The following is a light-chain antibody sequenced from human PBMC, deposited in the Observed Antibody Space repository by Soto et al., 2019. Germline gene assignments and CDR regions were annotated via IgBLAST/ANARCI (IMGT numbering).Light chain of an antibody. CDR3: CSYAGSWV. CDR1: SSDVGSYNL. CDR2: EVS. V-gene: IGLV2-23*02. Sequence: QSALTQPASVSGSPGQSITISCTGTSSDVGSYNLVSWYQQHPGKAPKLMIYEVSKRPSGVSNRFFGSKSGNMASLTISGLQAEDEADYYCCSYAGSWVFGGGTQLTVL. J-gene: IGLJ3*02.